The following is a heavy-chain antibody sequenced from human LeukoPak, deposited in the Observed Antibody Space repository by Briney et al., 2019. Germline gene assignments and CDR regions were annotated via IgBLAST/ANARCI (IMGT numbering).Heavy chain of an antibody. V-gene: IGHV3-74*01. J-gene: IGHJ4*02. CDR1: GFTFSSYW. D-gene: IGHD6-13*01. CDR2: INSDGSST. CDR3: AKDGTYSSSWYRGYYFDY. Sequence: GGSLRLSCAASGFTFSSYWMHWVRQAPGKGLVWVSRINSDGSSTTYADSVKGRFTISRDNAKNTLYLQMNSLRAEDTAVYYCAKDGTYSSSWYRGYYFDYWGQGTLVTVSS.